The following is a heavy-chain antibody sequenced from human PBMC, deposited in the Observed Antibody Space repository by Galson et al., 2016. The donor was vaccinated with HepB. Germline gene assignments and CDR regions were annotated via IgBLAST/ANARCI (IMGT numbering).Heavy chain of an antibody. CDR1: GFTFSNYA. Sequence: SLRLSCAASGFTFSNYAMHWVRQAPGKGLEWVAVISYDGSTTYYADSVKGRFTISRDNPKNTLYLQMNSLRAEDTAVYYCARAIAVADPFDYWGQGTLVTVSS. D-gene: IGHD6-19*01. CDR2: ISYDGSTT. CDR3: ARAIAVADPFDY. V-gene: IGHV3-30-3*01. J-gene: IGHJ4*02.